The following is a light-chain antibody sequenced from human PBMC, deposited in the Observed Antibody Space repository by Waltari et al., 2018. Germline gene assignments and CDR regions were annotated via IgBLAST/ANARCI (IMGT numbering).Light chain of an antibody. CDR2: RNY. Sequence: QSELTQPPSASGTPGQRVTISCSGSNSNIGSNSVYWYQQLPGTAPQLLFYRNYQRPSGVPDRFSGSKSGTSASLAISGLRSEDEADYYCAAWDDSLSGYVFGTGTKVTVL. J-gene: IGLJ1*01. CDR3: AAWDDSLSGYV. CDR1: NSNIGSNS. V-gene: IGLV1-47*01.